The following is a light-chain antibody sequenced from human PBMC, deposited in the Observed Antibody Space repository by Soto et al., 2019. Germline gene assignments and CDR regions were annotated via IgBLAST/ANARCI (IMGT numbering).Light chain of an antibody. J-gene: IGKJ5*01. Sequence: EIVLTQSPGTLSLSPGEGATLSCRTIQSVSSSYIAWYQQRPGQTPSLLIYGASTRATGIPDRFSGSGSGTHFTLTISRLEPGDFAVYYCQQYGSSPPITFGQGTRLEIK. CDR1: QSVSSSY. CDR2: GAS. V-gene: IGKV3-20*01. CDR3: QQYGSSPPIT.